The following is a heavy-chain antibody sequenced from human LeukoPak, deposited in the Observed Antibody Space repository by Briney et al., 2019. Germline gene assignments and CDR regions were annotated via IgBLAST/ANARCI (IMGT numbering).Heavy chain of an antibody. V-gene: IGHV3-11*05. CDR2: ISSSSSYT. D-gene: IGHD4-17*01. CDR1: GFTFSDYY. J-gene: IGHJ6*02. Sequence: GGSLRLSCAASGFTFSDYYMSWIRQAPGKGLEWVSYISSSSSYTNYADSVMGRFTISRDNANHSLYLQMTSLTAEDTAVYYCARAVTPYYYGMDVWGQGTTVTVSS. CDR3: ARAVTPYYYGMDV.